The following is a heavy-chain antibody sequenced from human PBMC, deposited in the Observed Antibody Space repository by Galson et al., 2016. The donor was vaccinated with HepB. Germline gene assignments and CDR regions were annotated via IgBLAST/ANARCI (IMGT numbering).Heavy chain of an antibody. CDR2: IWYDGSNK. D-gene: IGHD6-13*01. Sequence: SLRLSCAASGFTFNTYGMHWVRQAPGKGLEWAAVIWYDGSNKYYADSVKGRFTFSRDNSRDTLFLLMTSLRAEDTAVYYCARDPGGSSGYGMDVWGQGTTVTVAS. CDR3: ARDPGGSSGYGMDV. V-gene: IGHV3-33*01. CDR1: GFTFNTYG. J-gene: IGHJ6*02.